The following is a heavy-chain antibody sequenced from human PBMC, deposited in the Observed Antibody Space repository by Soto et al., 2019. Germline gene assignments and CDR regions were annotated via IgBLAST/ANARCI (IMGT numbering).Heavy chain of an antibody. Sequence: QVQLVESGGGVVQPGRSLRLSCAASGFTFSSYGMHWVRQAPGKGLEWVAVISYDGSNKYYADSVKGRFTISRDNSKNTLYLQMNSLRAEDKAVYYCAQDEGSGYDSNGPFDYWGQGTLDTVSS. CDR2: ISYDGSNK. D-gene: IGHD5-12*01. CDR3: AQDEGSGYDSNGPFDY. J-gene: IGHJ4*02. V-gene: IGHV3-30*18. CDR1: GFTFSSYG.